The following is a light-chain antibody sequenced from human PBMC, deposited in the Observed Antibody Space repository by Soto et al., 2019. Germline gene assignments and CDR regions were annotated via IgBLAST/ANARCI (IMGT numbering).Light chain of an antibody. J-gene: IGKJ2*01. Sequence: DIVMTQSPDSLAVSLGERATINCKSSQSVLYSSNNKNYLAWYQQKPGQPPKLLIYWASTRESWVPDRFSGSESVTDLTLTIGGLQAAVLAVYYCQQQYTPPHSFGQGTKPEIK. V-gene: IGKV4-1*01. CDR1: QSVLYSSNNKNY. CDR3: QQQYTPPHS. CDR2: WAS.